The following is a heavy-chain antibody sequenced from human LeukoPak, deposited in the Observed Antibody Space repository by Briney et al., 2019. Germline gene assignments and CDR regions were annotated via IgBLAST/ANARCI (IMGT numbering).Heavy chain of an antibody. CDR1: GFTFSDNY. V-gene: IGHV3-11*04. CDR3: ARRQWGIDAFDL. J-gene: IGHJ3*01. D-gene: IGHD3-16*01. CDR2: ISSSGSTI. Sequence: GGSLRLSCAASGFTFSDNYMNWIRQAPGKGLEWLSYISSSGSTIYYADSLKGRFTISRDNAKNSLYLQMNSLRAEDTAVYYCARRQWGIDAFDLWGQGTMVTVSS.